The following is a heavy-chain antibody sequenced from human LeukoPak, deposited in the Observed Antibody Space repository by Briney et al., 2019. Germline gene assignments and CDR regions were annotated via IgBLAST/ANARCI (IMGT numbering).Heavy chain of an antibody. V-gene: IGHV5-51*01. D-gene: IGHD3-10*01. J-gene: IGHJ4*02. CDR1: GYSFTSSS. CDR3: ARLNDYYGSGSYYNLPGY. CDR2: IYPGDSDT. Sequence: PGESLKISCKGSGYSFTSSSIGCVRQMPGKGLEWRGIIYPGDSDTRYSPSFQGEVTISADKSISTAYLQWSSLKASDTAMYYCARLNDYYGSGSYYNLPGYWGQGTLVTVSS.